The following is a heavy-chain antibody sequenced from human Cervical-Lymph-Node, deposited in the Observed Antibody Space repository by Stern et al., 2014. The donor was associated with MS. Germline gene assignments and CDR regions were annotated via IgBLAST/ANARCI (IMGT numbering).Heavy chain of an antibody. CDR1: GGTFSKFP. CDR3: ALSSETSDRWYSLGYDL. CDR2: IFPGFGTP. Sequence: QVQLGQSGAEVTKPGSSVKGSCKASGGTFSKFPSSWVRQAPGQGLEWMGGIFPGFGTPTYAQEFRGRVTITADVSTSTVYMELSSLRSDDTAVYYCALSSETSDRWYSLGYDLWGQGTLVTVSS. V-gene: IGHV1-69*01. J-gene: IGHJ5*02. D-gene: IGHD6-13*01.